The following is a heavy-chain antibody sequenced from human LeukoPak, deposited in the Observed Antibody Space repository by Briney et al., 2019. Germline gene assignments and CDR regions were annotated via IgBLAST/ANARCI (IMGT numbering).Heavy chain of an antibody. V-gene: IGHV4-4*07. CDR2: IYTSGST. CDR1: GGSISSYY. CDR3: AREPPRRNIVVVIAATVEAFDI. D-gene: IGHD2-15*01. Sequence: PSETLSLTCIVSGGSISSYYWSWIRQPAGKGLEWIGRIYTSGSTNYNPSLKSRVTMSVDTSKNQFSLKLSSVTAADTAVYYCAREPPRRNIVVVIAATVEAFDIWGQGTMVTVSS. J-gene: IGHJ3*02.